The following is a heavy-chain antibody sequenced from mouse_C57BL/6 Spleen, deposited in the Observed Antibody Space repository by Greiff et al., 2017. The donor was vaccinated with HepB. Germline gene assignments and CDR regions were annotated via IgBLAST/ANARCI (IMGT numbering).Heavy chain of an antibody. CDR2: IRLKSDNYAT. CDR3: TGGGFWGYFDV. V-gene: IGHV6-3*01. Sequence: EVQLVESGGGLVQPGGSMKLSCVASGFTFSNYWMNWVRQSPEKGLEWVAQIRLKSDNYATHYAESVKGRFTISRDDSKSSVYLQMNNLRAEDTGIYYCTGGGFWGYFDVWGTGTTVTVSS. CDR1: GFTFSNYW. J-gene: IGHJ1*03.